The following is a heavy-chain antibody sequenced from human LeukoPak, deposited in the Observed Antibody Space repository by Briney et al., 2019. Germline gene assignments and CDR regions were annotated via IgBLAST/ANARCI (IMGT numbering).Heavy chain of an antibody. J-gene: IGHJ1*01. V-gene: IGHV1-2*02. Sequence: ASVKVSCKASGHTFTVRYIHWVRQGPGQGLEWLGWITLNSGDTHYAQKFQGRLTMTSDTSISTGYMELSRLQFDDTAVYYCAREGQLGLDNWGQGTLVTVSS. CDR3: AREGQLGLDN. CDR1: GHTFTVRY. D-gene: IGHD1-1*01. CDR2: ITLNSGDT.